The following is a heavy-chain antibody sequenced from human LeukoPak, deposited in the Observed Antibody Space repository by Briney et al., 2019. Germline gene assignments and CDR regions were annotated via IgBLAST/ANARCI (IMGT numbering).Heavy chain of an antibody. V-gene: IGHV4-61*02. J-gene: IGHJ4*02. D-gene: IGHD1-26*01. CDR2: IYTSGST. Sequence: SETLSLTCTVSGGSISSGSYYWSWIRQPAGKGLEWIGRIYTSGSTNYNPSLKSRVTISVDTSKNQFSLKLSSVTAADTAVYYCARGVVGATGYLDYWGQGTLVTVSS. CDR1: GGSISSGSYY. CDR3: ARGVVGATGYLDY.